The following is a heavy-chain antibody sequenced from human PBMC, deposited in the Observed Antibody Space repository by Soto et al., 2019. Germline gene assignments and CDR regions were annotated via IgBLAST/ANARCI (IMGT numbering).Heavy chain of an antibody. Sequence: ASVKVSCKASGYTFTGYYMHWVRQAPGQGLEWMGWINPNSGGTNYAQKFQGWVTMTRDTSISTAYMELSRLRPDDTAVYYCATQRSEWELSFDYWGQGTLVTVPQ. CDR2: INPNSGGT. D-gene: IGHD1-26*01. CDR1: GYTFTGYY. V-gene: IGHV1-2*04. J-gene: IGHJ4*02. CDR3: ATQRSEWELSFDY.